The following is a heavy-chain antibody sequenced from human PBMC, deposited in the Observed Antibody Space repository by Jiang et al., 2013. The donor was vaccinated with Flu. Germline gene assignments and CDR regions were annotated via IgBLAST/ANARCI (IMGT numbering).Heavy chain of an antibody. CDR3: AGTPSLIVGAYYYYGMDV. D-gene: IGHD1-26*01. V-gene: IGHV4-38-2*01. J-gene: IGHJ6*01. CDR2: IYHSGST. Sequence: GSGLVKPSETLSLTCAVSGYSISSGYYWGWIRQPPGKGLEWIGSIYHSGSTYYNPSLKSRVTISVDTSKNQFSLKLSSVTAADTAVYYCAGTPSLIVGAYYYYGMDV. CDR1: GYSISSGYY.